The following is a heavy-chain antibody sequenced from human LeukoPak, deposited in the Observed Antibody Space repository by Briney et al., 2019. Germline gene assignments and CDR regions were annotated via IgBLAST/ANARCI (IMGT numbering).Heavy chain of an antibody. CDR1: GPNVSSNY. J-gene: IGHJ4*02. V-gene: IGHV3-11*04. CDR3: ARTSVDCLDC. Sequence: GASLRLSCAASGPNVSSNYMTWARHPPGKGLECISYLNSSDGPTYYADSVKGRFTVSGDNAKNALYLQMNSLRVEDTAVYYCARTSVDCLDCWGQGTLVTVSS. CDR2: LNSSDGPT. D-gene: IGHD2-21*02.